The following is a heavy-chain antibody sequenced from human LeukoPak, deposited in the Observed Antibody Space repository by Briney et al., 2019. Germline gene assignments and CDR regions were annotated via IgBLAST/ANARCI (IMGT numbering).Heavy chain of an antibody. Sequence: GGSLRLSCAASGFTFSNYGIHWVRQAPGKGLEWVAVISYDGSNKYYAESVKGRSTISRDNSKNTLYLQMNSLRAEDTAVYYCAKGYGFDSSGSEHYFENWGQGILVTVSS. CDR3: AKGYGFDSSGSEHYFEN. CDR2: ISYDGSNK. J-gene: IGHJ4*02. CDR1: GFTFSNYG. D-gene: IGHD3-22*01. V-gene: IGHV3-30*18.